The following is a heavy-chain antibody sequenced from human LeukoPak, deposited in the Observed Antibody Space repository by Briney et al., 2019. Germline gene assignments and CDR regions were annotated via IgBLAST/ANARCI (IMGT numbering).Heavy chain of an antibody. D-gene: IGHD3-16*02. Sequence: GGSLRLSCAASGFTFSSYWMHWVRQAPGKGLVWVSRINSDGSSTSYADSVKGRFTISRDNSKNTLYLQMNSLRAEDTAVYYCARAFLGELSLSAYWGQGTLVTVSS. J-gene: IGHJ4*02. CDR1: GFTFSSYW. CDR3: ARAFLGELSLSAY. V-gene: IGHV3-74*01. CDR2: INSDGSST.